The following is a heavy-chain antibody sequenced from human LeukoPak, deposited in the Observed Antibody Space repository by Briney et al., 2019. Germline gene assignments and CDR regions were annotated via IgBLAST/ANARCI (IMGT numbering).Heavy chain of an antibody. CDR3: ARSWLQFRAFDI. D-gene: IGHD5-24*01. Sequence: SETLSLTCAVYGGSFSGYYWSWIRQPPGKGLEWIGEINHSGSTNYNPSLKSRVTISVDTSKNQFSLKLSSVTAADTAVYYCARSWLQFRAFDIWGQGTMVTVSS. CDR1: GGSFSGYY. CDR2: INHSGST. J-gene: IGHJ3*02. V-gene: IGHV4-34*01.